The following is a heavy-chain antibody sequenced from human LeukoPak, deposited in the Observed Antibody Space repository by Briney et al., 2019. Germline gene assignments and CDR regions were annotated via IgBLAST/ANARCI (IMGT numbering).Heavy chain of an antibody. CDR3: ARDSPYGTAGY. J-gene: IGHJ4*02. CDR1: GFTFSNYN. V-gene: IGHV3-21*01. Sequence: GGSLRLSCAASGFTFSNYNMNWVRQAPGKGLEWVSSISSSSSYIYYADSVKGRFTISRDNTKNSLYLQMNSLRAEDTAVYYCARDSPYGTAGYWGQGTLDTVSS. D-gene: IGHD2-8*02. CDR2: ISSSSSYI.